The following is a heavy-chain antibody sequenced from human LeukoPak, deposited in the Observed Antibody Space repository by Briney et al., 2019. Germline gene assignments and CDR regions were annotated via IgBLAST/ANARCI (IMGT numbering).Heavy chain of an antibody. V-gene: IGHV4-39*07. J-gene: IGHJ4*02. Sequence: PSETLSLTCTVSGGSISFSTYYWGWIRQPPGKGLDWIGSIYYSGNTYYNPSLKSRVTILVDTSKNQFSLKLSSVTAADTAVYYCARELSGVVTDWGQGTLVTVSS. D-gene: IGHD2-21*02. CDR3: ARELSGVVTD. CDR1: GGSISFSTYY. CDR2: IYYSGNT.